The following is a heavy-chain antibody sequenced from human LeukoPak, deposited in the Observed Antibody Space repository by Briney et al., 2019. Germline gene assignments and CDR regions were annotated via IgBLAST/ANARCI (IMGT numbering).Heavy chain of an antibody. J-gene: IGHJ4*02. CDR2: IYYSWST. D-gene: IGHD2-15*01. Sequence: PSETLSLTCTVSGGSISSYYWIWIRQPPGKGLEWIGYIYYSWSTNYNPSLKSRVTISVDTSKNQFSLKLSSVTAADTAVYYCARANMVSAIYYWGPGTLVTVSS. CDR1: GGSISSYY. CDR3: ARANMVSAIYY. V-gene: IGHV4-59*01.